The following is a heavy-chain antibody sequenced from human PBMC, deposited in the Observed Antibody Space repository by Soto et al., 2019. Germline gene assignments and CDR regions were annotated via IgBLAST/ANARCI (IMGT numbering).Heavy chain of an antibody. J-gene: IGHJ4*02. Sequence: SEALSLTCAVSGYSISSSNWWGWIRQPPGKGLEWIGYIYHSGSTYYNPSLKSRVTISVDRSKNQFSLKLSSVTAADTAVYYCARQDYGSGSYYPRPRYFDYWGQGTLVTVSS. V-gene: IGHV4-28*01. CDR2: IYHSGST. CDR3: ARQDYGSGSYYPRPRYFDY. CDR1: GYSISSSNW. D-gene: IGHD3-10*01.